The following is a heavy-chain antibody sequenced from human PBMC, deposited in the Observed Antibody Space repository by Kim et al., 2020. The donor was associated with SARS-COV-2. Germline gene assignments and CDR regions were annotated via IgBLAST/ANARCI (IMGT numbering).Heavy chain of an antibody. CDR2: K. D-gene: IGHD1-1*01. CDR3: ARLLDTATTFAY. Sequence: KYYLGSVRGRFTISKDRAKNSLLLQMNSLRVEDTAVYYCARLLDTATTFAYWGQGTLVTVSS. V-gene: IGHV3-7*01. J-gene: IGHJ4*02.